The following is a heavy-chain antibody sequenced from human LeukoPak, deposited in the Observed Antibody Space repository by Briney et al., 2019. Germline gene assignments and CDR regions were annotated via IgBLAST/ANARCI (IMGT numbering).Heavy chain of an antibody. V-gene: IGHV4-59*08. J-gene: IGHJ4*02. CDR1: GGSISSYY. Sequence: SETLSLTCTVSGGSISSYYWSWIRQPPGKGLEWIGYIYYSGSTNYNPSLKSRVTISVDTSKNQFFLKLSSVTAADTAVYYCARRQVRGAFAFDYWGQGTLVTVSS. D-gene: IGHD3-10*01. CDR3: ARRQVRGAFAFDY. CDR2: IYYSGST.